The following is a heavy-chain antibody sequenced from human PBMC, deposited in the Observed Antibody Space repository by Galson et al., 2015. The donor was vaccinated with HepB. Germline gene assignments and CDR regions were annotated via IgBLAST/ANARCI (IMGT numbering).Heavy chain of an antibody. J-gene: IGHJ3*02. V-gene: IGHV3-33*01. D-gene: IGHD6-13*01. CDR1: GLTFSTYG. Sequence: SLRLSCAVSGLTFSTYGMPWVRQAPGKGLEWVAVIWSAGSNKNYADSVKGRFTIFRDNSKNMLYLQMNSLRAEDTAVYYCARESINIAHEGSALDIWGQGTMVTVSS. CDR2: IWSAGSNK. CDR3: ARESINIAHEGSALDI.